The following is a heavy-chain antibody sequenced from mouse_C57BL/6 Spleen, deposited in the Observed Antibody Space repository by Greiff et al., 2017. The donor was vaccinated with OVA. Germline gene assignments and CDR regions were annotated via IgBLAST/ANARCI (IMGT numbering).Heavy chain of an antibody. CDR1: GFSFNTYA. J-gene: IGHJ4*01. CDR3: ERQDVGDAMDD. Sequence: EVKVEESGGGLVQPKGSLKLSCAASGFSFNTYAMNWVRQAPGQGLEWVARIRSKSNNYATYYADSVKDRFTISRDDSESMLYLQMNNLNSEDTAMYYCERQDVGDAMDDWGQGTSVTVSS. V-gene: IGHV10-1*01. CDR2: IRSKSNNYAT.